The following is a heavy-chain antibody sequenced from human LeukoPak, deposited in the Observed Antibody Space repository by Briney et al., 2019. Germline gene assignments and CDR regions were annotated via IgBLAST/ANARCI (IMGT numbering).Heavy chain of an antibody. J-gene: IGHJ6*03. CDR1: GFSLSSYA. Sequence: PGGSLRLSCTASGFSLSSYAMSWVHQAPGKGLGWVSSISGSGDDTNTADSVKGRFTISRDNSKKTLFLQMTGLRDGDTAVYYCARSLRHCTSTSCSLYYYMDVWGKGTTVTVSS. D-gene: IGHD2-2*01. CDR3: ARSLRHCTSTSCSLYYYMDV. V-gene: IGHV3-23*01. CDR2: ISGSGDDT.